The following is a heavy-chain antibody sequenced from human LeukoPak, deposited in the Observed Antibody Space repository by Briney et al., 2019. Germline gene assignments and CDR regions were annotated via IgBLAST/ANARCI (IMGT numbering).Heavy chain of an antibody. CDR1: GFTFSTYS. J-gene: IGHJ4*02. CDR3: ARGGYSYGNFDY. D-gene: IGHD5-18*01. Sequence: GGSLRLSCVASGFTFSTYSVNWVREARGKGLEWVSFISSSSSYIYYADSVKGRLTISRDNAKNSLFLQINSLRVEDTAVYYCARGGYSYGNFDYWGQGTLVTVSS. CDR2: ISSSSSYI. V-gene: IGHV3-21*01.